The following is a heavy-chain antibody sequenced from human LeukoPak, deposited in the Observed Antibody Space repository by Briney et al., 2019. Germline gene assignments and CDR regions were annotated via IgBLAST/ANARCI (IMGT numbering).Heavy chain of an antibody. CDR2: IIPIFGTA. CDR1: GGTFSSYA. Sequence: ASMKVSCKASGGTFSSYAISWVRQAPGQGLEWMGGIIPIFGTANYAQKFQGRVTITADESTSTAYMGLSSLRSEDTAVYYCAGEPGGYDSAFDYWGQGTLVTVSS. CDR3: AGEPGGYDSAFDY. V-gene: IGHV1-69*13. D-gene: IGHD5-12*01. J-gene: IGHJ4*02.